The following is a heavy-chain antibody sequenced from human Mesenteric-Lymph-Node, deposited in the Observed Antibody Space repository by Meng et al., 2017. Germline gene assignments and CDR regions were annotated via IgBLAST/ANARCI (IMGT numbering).Heavy chain of an antibody. D-gene: IGHD4-17*01. CDR3: TTLYGDSIS. J-gene: IGHJ4*02. V-gene: IGHV4-4*03. Sequence: VPPRGSWPGLAKPLGSLCLTCDVSGCPIRNDQWWSWVRQAPGKGLEWIGEIYHSGRTNYNPSVKSRVSMSVDKSQNHFSLRLSSVTAADTAVYYCTTLYGDSISWGQGTLVTVSS. CDR1: GCPIRNDQW. CDR2: IYHSGRT.